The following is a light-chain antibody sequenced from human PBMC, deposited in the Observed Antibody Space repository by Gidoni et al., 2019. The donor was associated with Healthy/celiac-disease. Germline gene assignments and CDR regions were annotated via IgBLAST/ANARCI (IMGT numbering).Light chain of an antibody. CDR2: RNN. V-gene: IGLV1-47*01. CDR3: AAWDDSLSGL. CDR1: SSNIASNY. Sequence: SVLTQHPSASGTPGQRVTISCSGSSSNIASNYVYWYQQLPGTAPKLLIYRNNQRPSGVPDRFSGSKSGTSASLAISGLRSEDEADYYWAAWDDSLSGLFGGGTKLTVL. J-gene: IGLJ2*01.